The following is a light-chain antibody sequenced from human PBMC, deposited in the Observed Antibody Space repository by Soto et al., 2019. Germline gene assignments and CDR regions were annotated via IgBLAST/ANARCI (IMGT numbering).Light chain of an antibody. CDR1: QSVSSD. CDR2: GAS. J-gene: IGKJ1*01. CDR3: QQYNNWPRT. Sequence: EIVLTQSPATLFLSPGERATLSCRASQSVSSDLAWYHQKPGQAPRLLIYGASTRATGIPARFSGSGSGTEFTLTINSLQSEDFAVYYCQQYNNWPRTFGQGTKVDI. V-gene: IGKV3-15*01.